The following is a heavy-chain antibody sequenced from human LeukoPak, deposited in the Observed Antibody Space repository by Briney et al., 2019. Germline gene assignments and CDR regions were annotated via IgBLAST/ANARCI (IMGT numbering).Heavy chain of an antibody. D-gene: IGHD6-6*01. V-gene: IGHV3-21*01. CDR1: GFTFNSYS. CDR2: ISPTGNYI. CDR3: ASGPLISYNSSTYPPFDY. Sequence: GGSLRLSCAASGFTFNSYSMNWVRQAPGKGLEWVSSISPTGNYIYYSDSVKGRFTISRDNAKNSLYLQMNSLRAEDTAVYYCASGPLISYNSSTYPPFDYWGQGTLVTVSS. J-gene: IGHJ4*02.